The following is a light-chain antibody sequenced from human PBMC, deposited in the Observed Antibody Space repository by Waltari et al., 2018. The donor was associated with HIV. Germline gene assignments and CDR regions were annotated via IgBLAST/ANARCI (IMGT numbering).Light chain of an antibody. CDR3: GTWDSSLSAYV. CDR1: SSNIGNNY. J-gene: IGLJ1*01. V-gene: IGLV1-51*01. Sequence: QSVLTQPPSVSAAPGQKVTISCSGSSSNIGNNYVSWYQQLPGTAPKLLIYDNNKLPSGVPVRFSVSKSGTSATLGVTGLQTGDEADYHCGTWDSSLSAYVFGTGTKVSVL. CDR2: DNN.